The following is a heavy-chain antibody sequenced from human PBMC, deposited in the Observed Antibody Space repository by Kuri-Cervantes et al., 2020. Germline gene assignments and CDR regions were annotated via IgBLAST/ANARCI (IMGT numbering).Heavy chain of an antibody. V-gene: IGHV2-70*04. D-gene: IGHD6-13*01. J-gene: IGHJ5*01. CDR3: ARRLLKGDTSRWFLDWFDF. Sequence: SGPTLVKPTQTLTLTCTFSGFSLSTSGMRASWIRQPPGKALEWLARIDWDDDKFYSTSLKTRLTISKDTSKNQVVLTMTNMDPVDTATYFCARRLLKGDTSRWFLDWFDFWGPGTLVTVSS. CDR2: IDWDDDK. CDR1: GFSLSTSGMR.